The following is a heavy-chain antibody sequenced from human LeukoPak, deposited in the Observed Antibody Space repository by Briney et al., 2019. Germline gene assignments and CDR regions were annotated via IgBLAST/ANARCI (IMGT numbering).Heavy chain of an antibody. CDR1: GFTFSDYY. CDR2: ISSTGSVI. V-gene: IGHV3-11*01. CDR3: ARGRTHDAFDI. D-gene: IGHD1-14*01. Sequence: GGSLRLSCAASGFTFSDYYMSWIRQAPGKGQEWVSYISSTGSVISYADSVKGRFTISRDNAKNSLYLQVNSLRAEDTAVYYCARGRTHDAFDIWGQGTMVTVSS. J-gene: IGHJ3*02.